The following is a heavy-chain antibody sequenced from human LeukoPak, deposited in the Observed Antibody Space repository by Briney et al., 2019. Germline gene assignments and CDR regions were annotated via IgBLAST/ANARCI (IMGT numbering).Heavy chain of an antibody. D-gene: IGHD6-19*01. J-gene: IGHJ6*02. CDR1: GYTFTSYY. CDR3: ARCIAVGYYGMDV. CDR2: INPSGGST. Sequence: ASVTVSCKASGYTFTSYYMHWVRQAPGQGLEWMGIINPSGGSTSYAQKFQGRVTMTRDTSTSTAYMELRSLRSDDTAVYYCARCIAVGYYGMDVWGQGTTVTVSS. V-gene: IGHV1-46*01.